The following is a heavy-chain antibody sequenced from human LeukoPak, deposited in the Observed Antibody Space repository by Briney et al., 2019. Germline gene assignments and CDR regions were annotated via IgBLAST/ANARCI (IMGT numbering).Heavy chain of an antibody. D-gene: IGHD1-26*01. V-gene: IGHV2-70*04. CDR1: GFSLSTTGMR. CDR2: IDWDDDK. CDR3: TRAIVGATLFYFDY. J-gene: IGHJ4*02. Sequence: SGPTLVKPXQTLTLTCTFSGFSLSTTGMRVSWIRRPPGKALEWLAGIDWDDDKFYSTSLKTRLTISKDTSKNQVVLTMTNMDPVDTATYYCTRAIVGATLFYFDYWGQGALVSVSS.